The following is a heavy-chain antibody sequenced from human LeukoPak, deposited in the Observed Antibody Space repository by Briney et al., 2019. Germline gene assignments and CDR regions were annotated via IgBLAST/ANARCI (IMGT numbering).Heavy chain of an antibody. J-gene: IGHJ4*02. Sequence: KGGESPKISCKGSGYSFTSYWIGWVRQMPGKGLEWMGIIYPGDSDTRYNPSLQGQVTISADKSINTAYLQWSSLKASDTAMYYCARLGDCNRISCPAHFDYWGQGSLVTVSS. CDR1: GYSFTSYW. CDR2: IYPGDSDT. V-gene: IGHV5-51*01. CDR3: ARLGDCNRISCPAHFDY. D-gene: IGHD2/OR15-2a*01.